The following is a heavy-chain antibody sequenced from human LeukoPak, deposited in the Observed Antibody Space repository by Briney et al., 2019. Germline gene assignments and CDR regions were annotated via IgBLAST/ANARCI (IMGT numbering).Heavy chain of an antibody. V-gene: IGHV3-7*01. D-gene: IGHD3-22*01. CDR1: GFTFSSYW. J-gene: IGHJ4*02. Sequence: GGSLRLSCAASGFTFSSYWMSWVRQAPGKGLEWVANIKQDGSEKYYVDSVKGRFTISRDNAKNSVYLQVNSVRAEDTAVYYCARGRYDSSGYYALFDYWGRGALVTVSS. CDR2: IKQDGSEK. CDR3: ARGRYDSSGYYALFDY.